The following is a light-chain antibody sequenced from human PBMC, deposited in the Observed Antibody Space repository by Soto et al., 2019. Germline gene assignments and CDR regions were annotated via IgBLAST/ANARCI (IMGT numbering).Light chain of an antibody. CDR2: EGS. CDR1: SXDVGGYDY. V-gene: IGLV2-14*01. Sequence: QSVLTQPASVSGSPGQSITISCTGTSXDVGGYDYVSWYQLRPGKAPKLMVFEGSNRPSGVSYRFSGSKSGNTASLTISGLQAEDEADYFCSSYSISTAYLFGTGTKVTVL. J-gene: IGLJ1*01. CDR3: SSYSISTAYL.